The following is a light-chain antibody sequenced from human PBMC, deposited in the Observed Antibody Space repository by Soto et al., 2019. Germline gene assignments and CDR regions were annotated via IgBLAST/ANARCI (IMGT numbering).Light chain of an antibody. CDR2: GNG. Sequence: QSVLTEPPWVSVAPGQRVTISCTGSSSNIGAGHDVHWYQHLPGTTPKLLIYGNGNRPSGVPDRFSGSKSGTSASLAITGLQAEDEADYYCQSYDSSLSGSEVFGTGTKVTVL. CDR3: QSYDSSLSGSEV. J-gene: IGLJ1*01. V-gene: IGLV1-40*01. CDR1: SSNIGAGHD.